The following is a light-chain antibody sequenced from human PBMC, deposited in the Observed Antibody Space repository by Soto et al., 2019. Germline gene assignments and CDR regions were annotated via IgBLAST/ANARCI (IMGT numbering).Light chain of an antibody. CDR2: KAS. V-gene: IGKV1-5*03. Sequence: IQMTQSLCTLCASVGARVTITCRARQSYRSCCARYQQKPGKAPKLLIYKASSLESGVPAKFSGSGSATEFTLTISSLQPDDFATYYCQQYNSYQITFRQGTPLEIK. CDR3: QQYNSYQIT. J-gene: IGKJ5*01. CDR1: QSYRSC.